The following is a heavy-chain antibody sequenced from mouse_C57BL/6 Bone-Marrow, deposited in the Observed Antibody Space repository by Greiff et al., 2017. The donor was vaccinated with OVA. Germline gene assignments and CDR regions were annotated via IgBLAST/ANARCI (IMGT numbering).Heavy chain of an antibody. CDR2: TSDGGSYT. CDR3: ARIYYGNHYAMDY. D-gene: IGHD2-1*01. CDR1: GFTFSSYA. J-gene: IGHJ4*01. Sequence: EVQWVESGGGLVKPGGSLKLSCAASGFTFSSYAMSWVRQTPEKRLEWVATTSDGGSYTYYPDNVKGRFTISRDNAKNNLYLQMSHLKSEDTAMYYCARIYYGNHYAMDYWGQGTSVTVSS. V-gene: IGHV5-4*01.